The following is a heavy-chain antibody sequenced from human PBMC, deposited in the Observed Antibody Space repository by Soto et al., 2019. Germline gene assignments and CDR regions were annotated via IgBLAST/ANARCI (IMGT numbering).Heavy chain of an antibody. CDR2: ISSSGSIK. J-gene: IGHJ4*02. D-gene: IGHD3-16*02. V-gene: IGHV3-11*01. Sequence: QVQLVEAGGGLVKPGGSLRLSCAVSGFTFSDYYITWIRQAPGKGLEWVSYISSSGSIKNYADSVNGRFTISRDNAKNSLYLQMNSLRVEDTAVYYCLRVEDYVWGSYRYWGQGTLVTVSS. CDR1: GFTFSDYY. CDR3: LRVEDYVWGSYRY.